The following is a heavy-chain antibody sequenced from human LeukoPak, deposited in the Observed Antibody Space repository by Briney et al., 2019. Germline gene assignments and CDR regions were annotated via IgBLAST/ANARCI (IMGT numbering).Heavy chain of an antibody. CDR1: GGSITSGGYY. V-gene: IGHV4-31*03. Sequence: SSETLSLTCTVSGGSITSGGYYWCWIRQHPGKGLEWIGNFYYTGTAFCNPSLKSRLTTSVDTSKNQLSLRLSSATAADTAVYYCARVAYNDYVMDVWGQGTTVTVSS. D-gene: IGHD2-21*01. CDR2: FYYTGTA. CDR3: ARVAYNDYVMDV. J-gene: IGHJ6*02.